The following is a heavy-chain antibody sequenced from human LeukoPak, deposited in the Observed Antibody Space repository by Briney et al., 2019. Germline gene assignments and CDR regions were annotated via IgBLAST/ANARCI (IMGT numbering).Heavy chain of an antibody. CDR1: GFTFSNAW. J-gene: IGHJ2*01. CDR2: IKEDGSER. V-gene: IGHV3-7*01. CDR3: ARVGESYDLLSGYQNSYFDL. Sequence: GGSLRLSCAVSGFTFSNAWMSWVRQAPGKGLEWVASIKEDGSERYYVDPVKGRFTISRDNAKTSLYLQTNSLRAEDTAVYFCARVGESYDLLSGYQNSYFDLWGRGTPVTVSS. D-gene: IGHD3-3*01.